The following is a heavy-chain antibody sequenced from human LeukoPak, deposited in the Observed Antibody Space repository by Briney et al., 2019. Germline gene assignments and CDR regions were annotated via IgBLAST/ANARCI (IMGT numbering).Heavy chain of an antibody. CDR1: GFTFRSYW. J-gene: IGHJ4*02. V-gene: IGHV3-7*04. CDR3: ARVYCSSTSCYAGGYFDY. CDR2: IKQDGSEK. Sequence: GGSLRLSCVASGFTFRSYWMHWVRQAPGKGLEWVANIKQDGSEKYYVDSVKGRFTISRDNAKNSLYLQMNSLRAGDTAVYYCARVYCSSTSCYAGGYFDYWGQGTLVTVSS. D-gene: IGHD2-2*01.